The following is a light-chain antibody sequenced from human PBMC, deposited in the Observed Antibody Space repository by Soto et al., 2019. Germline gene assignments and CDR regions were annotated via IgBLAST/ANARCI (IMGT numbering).Light chain of an antibody. CDR2: GAS. J-gene: IGKJ1*01. V-gene: IGKV1-39*01. CDR3: QQSFTTHRT. CDR1: QSMANY. Sequence: DIQMTQSPSSLSASVGDRVTITCRASQSMANYLNWYQQRPGKAPKLLIYGASTLHSGVASNFSGSGSGTDCTLTISGLHLEDFATYYCQQSFTTHRTFGQGTKVEIK.